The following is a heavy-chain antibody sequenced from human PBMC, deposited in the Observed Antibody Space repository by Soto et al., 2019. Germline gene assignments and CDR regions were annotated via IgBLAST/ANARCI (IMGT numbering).Heavy chain of an antibody. CDR1: GGSFSGFF. Sequence: SETLSLTCAVYGGSFSGFFWSWIRQPPGKGLEWIGEINHSGSTNYNPSLKSRVTISVDTSKNQFSLELSSVTAADTAVYYCARGPFDYWAQGTLVTVSS. CDR3: ARGPFDY. V-gene: IGHV4-34*01. CDR2: INHSGST. J-gene: IGHJ4*02.